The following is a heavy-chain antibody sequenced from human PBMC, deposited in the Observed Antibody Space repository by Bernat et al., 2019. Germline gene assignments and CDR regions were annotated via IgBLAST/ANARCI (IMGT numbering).Heavy chain of an antibody. J-gene: IGHJ3*02. Sequence: QVQLVQSGAEVKKPGSSVKVSCKASGGTFSSYAISWVRQAPGQGLEWMGGIIPIFGTANYAQQFQGRVTITADKSTSTVYMGLGSLRSEDTGVYYCARDWELDDAFDIWGQGTMVTVSS. V-gene: IGHV1-69*06. CDR1: GGTFSSYA. D-gene: IGHD1-26*01. CDR2: IIPIFGTA. CDR3: ARDWELDDAFDI.